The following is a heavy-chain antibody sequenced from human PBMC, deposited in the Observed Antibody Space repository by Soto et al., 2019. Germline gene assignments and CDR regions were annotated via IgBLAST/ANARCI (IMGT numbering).Heavy chain of an antibody. Sequence: ASVKVSCKASGYTFTSYAMHWVRQAPGQRLEWMGWISAYNGNTNYAQKLQGRVTMTTDTSTSTAYMELSSLRSEDTAVYYCARGRNGMDVWGQGTTVTVSS. J-gene: IGHJ6*02. CDR1: GYTFTSYA. V-gene: IGHV1-18*01. CDR3: ARGRNGMDV. CDR2: ISAYNGNT.